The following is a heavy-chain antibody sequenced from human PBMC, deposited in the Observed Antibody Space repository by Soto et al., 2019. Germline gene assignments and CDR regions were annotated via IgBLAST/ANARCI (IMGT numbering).Heavy chain of an antibody. D-gene: IGHD3-10*01. CDR1: GYTFTNYG. J-gene: IGHJ5*02. Sequence: ASVKVSCKASGYTFTNYGISWVRQAPGQGLEWMGWINTYNGNTNHAQKLQGRVTLTTDTSTSTAYMELRSLRSDDTAVYYCARGVGSGTYYNQYNWFDPWGQGTLVTVSS. CDR3: ARGVGSGTYYNQYNWFDP. CDR2: INTYNGNT. V-gene: IGHV1-18*01.